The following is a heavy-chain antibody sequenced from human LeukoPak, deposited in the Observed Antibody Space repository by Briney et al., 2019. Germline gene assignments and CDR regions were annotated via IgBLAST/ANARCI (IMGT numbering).Heavy chain of an antibody. V-gene: IGHV3-11*01. CDR2: ISSSGSTI. J-gene: IGHJ4*02. CDR3: AREKANSSSWFTGFDY. CDR1: GFTFGDYY. Sequence: PGGSLRLSCAASGFTFGDYYMSWIRQAPGKGLEWVSYISSSGSTIYYADSVKGRFTISRDNAKNSLYLQMNSLRAEDMAVYYCAREKANSSSWFTGFDYWGQGTLVTVSS. D-gene: IGHD6-13*01.